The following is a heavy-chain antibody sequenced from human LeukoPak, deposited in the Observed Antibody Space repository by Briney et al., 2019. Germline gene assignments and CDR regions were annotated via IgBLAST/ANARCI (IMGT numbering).Heavy chain of an antibody. CDR3: ARAPSYCSSTSCYGNNYYYYYMDV. Sequence: SETLSLTCTVSGGSISSHYWSWIRQPPGKGLEWIGEINHSGSTNYNPSLKSRVTISVDTSKNQFSLKLSSVTAADTAVYYCARAPSYCSSTSCYGNNYYYYYMDVWGKGTTVTVSS. D-gene: IGHD2-2*01. J-gene: IGHJ6*03. V-gene: IGHV4-34*01. CDR1: GGSISSHY. CDR2: INHSGST.